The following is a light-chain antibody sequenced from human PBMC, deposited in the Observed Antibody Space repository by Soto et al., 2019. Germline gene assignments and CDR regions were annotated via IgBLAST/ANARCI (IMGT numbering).Light chain of an antibody. CDR2: DVS. Sequence: QSALTQPASVSGSPGQSITISCTGTSSDVGGYNYVSWYQQHPGKAPKLMIYDVSNRPSGVSNRFSGSKSGNTASLTISGLQAENEADYYYSSYTSSSNPYVFGTGTKLTVL. CDR1: SSDVGGYNY. J-gene: IGLJ1*01. CDR3: SSYTSSSNPYV. V-gene: IGLV2-14*01.